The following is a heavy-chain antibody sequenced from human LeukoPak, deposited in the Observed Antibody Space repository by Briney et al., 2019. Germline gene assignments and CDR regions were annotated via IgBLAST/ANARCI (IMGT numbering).Heavy chain of an antibody. V-gene: IGHV3-23*01. J-gene: IGHJ4*02. D-gene: IGHD1-26*01. Sequence: GGSLRLSCAASGFTFSSYAMSWVRQAPGKGLEWVSAISGSGGSTYYADSVKGRFTISRDNSKNTLYLQMNSLRAEDTAVYYCAKAPLYSGSLFAKGPREPYYFDYWGQGTLVTVSS. CDR2: ISGSGGST. CDR1: GFTFSSYA. CDR3: AKAPLYSGSLFAKGPREPYYFDY.